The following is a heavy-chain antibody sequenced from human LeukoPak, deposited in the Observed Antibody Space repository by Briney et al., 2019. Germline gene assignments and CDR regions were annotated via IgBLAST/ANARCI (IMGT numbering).Heavy chain of an antibody. CDR3: ARVRDGYNDAYDI. V-gene: IGHV1-46*02. Sequence: GASVKVSCKASGYTFNTYGITWVRQAPGQGLEWMGIINPSGGNTNYAQNFQGRVTMTRDTSTSTVYMELSSLRSEDTAVYYCARVRDGYNDAYDIWGQGTMVTVPS. D-gene: IGHD5-24*01. J-gene: IGHJ3*02. CDR2: INPSGGNT. CDR1: GYTFNTYG.